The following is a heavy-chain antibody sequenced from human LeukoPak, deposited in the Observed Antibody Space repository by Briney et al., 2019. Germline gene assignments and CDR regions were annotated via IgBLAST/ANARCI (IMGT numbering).Heavy chain of an antibody. J-gene: IGHJ6*03. CDR2: INPNSGGT. Sequence: ASVKVSCKASGYTFTSYDMHLVRQAPGQGVEGRGWINPNSGGTNYEQKFQGRVTITRDTSISTPYMELSRLRSADTAVYYCARDTGDYYYMDVWGKGTPVTVSS. D-gene: IGHD1-14*01. CDR1: GYTFTSYD. V-gene: IGHV1-2*02. CDR3: ARDTGDYYYMDV.